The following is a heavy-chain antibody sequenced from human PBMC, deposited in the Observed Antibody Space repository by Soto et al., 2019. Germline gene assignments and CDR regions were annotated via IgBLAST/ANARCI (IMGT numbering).Heavy chain of an antibody. CDR2: ISAYNGNT. V-gene: IGHV1-18*01. J-gene: IGHJ4*02. Sequence: QVQLVQSGAEVKKPGASVKVSCKASGYTFSSYAISWVRQAPGQGLEWMGWISAYNGNTKYAQKLQGRLTMTTDTSTSTPYMEVRSLRSDDTAVYYCARDGPPADYWGQGTLVTVSS. CDR1: GYTFSSYA. CDR3: ARDGPPADY.